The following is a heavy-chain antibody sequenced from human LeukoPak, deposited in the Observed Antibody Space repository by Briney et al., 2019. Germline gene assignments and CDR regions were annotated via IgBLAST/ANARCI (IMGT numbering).Heavy chain of an antibody. Sequence: SETLSLTCTVSGGSIRSYYWSWIRQPPGKGLEWLGYISYTGNTNYNPSLKSRLTISVDTSKNQFSLKLSSVTAADTAVYYCAREGPTATSIDYWGQGTLVTVSA. D-gene: IGHD2-21*02. CDR3: AREGPTATSIDY. CDR1: GGSIRSYY. J-gene: IGHJ4*02. V-gene: IGHV4-59*01. CDR2: ISYTGNT.